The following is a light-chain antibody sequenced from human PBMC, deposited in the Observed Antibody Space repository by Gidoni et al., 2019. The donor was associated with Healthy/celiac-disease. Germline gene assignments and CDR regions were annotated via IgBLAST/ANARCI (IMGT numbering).Light chain of an antibody. CDR2: DVS. J-gene: IGLJ2*01. V-gene: IGLV2-14*01. CDR1: SSDVGGYNY. Sequence: QPALTQPAPVSGPPGMSIPISCTGTSSDVGGYNYVSWYQQHPGKAPKLMIYDVSNRPSGVSNRFSGSKSGNTASLTISGLQAEDEADYYCSSYTSSSTLGVFGGGTKLTVL. CDR3: SSYTSSSTLGV.